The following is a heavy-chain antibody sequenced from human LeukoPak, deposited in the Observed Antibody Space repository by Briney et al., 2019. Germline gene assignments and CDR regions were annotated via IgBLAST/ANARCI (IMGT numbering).Heavy chain of an antibody. CDR3: ARPGGYSYGYGGPVIDY. D-gene: IGHD5-18*01. V-gene: IGHV3-74*01. Sequence: GGSLRLSCAASGFTFSSYGMHWVRQAPGKGLVWVSRINSDGSSTSYADSVKGRFTISRDNAKDTLYLQMNSLRAEDTAVYYCARPGGYSYGYGGPVIDYWGQGTLVTVSS. J-gene: IGHJ4*02. CDR1: GFTFSSYG. CDR2: INSDGSST.